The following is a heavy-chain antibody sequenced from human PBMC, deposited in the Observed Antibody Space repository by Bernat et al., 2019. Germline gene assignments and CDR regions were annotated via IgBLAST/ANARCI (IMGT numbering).Heavy chain of an antibody. CDR1: GDNVSSDSVA. CDR3: ARTGITFDY. CDR2: IYYKSKWYT. Sequence: QVQLQQSGPGLVKPSQTLSLTCAISGDNVSSDSVAWNWIRQSPSRGLEWLGRIYYKSKWYTDYVASVKGRITINPDASKNQFSLQLNSVTPEDTAVYYCARTGITFDYWGQGTLVTVSS. V-gene: IGHV6-1*01. J-gene: IGHJ4*02. D-gene: IGHD3-10*01.